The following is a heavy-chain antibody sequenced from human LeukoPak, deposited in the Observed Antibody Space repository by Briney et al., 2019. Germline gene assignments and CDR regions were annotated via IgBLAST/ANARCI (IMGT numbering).Heavy chain of an antibody. J-gene: IGHJ4*02. CDR1: GYTFTGYY. D-gene: IGHD2-15*01. Sequence: ASVKVSCKASGYTFTGYYIHWMRQAPGQGLEWMGWMNPNRGDTSYAQKFQGRVTMTRDTPINTAYMELSGLTSDDTAVYYCGRRRIDCSDTGCYVDYWGQGTLVTVYS. CDR2: MNPNRGDT. V-gene: IGHV1-2*02. CDR3: GRRRIDCSDTGCYVDY.